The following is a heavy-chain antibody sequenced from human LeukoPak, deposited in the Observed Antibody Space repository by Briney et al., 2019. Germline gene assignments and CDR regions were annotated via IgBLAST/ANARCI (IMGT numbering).Heavy chain of an antibody. D-gene: IGHD2-15*01. V-gene: IGHV1-69*06. Sequence: SVKVSCKASGGTFSSYTISWVRQAPGQGLEWMGGIIPLFGTPDYAQKFQDRLTITADKSTSTAYMELSSLRSKDTAVYYCASATLRCSGGSCYEMDVWGKGTTVTVSS. CDR3: ASATLRCSGGSCYEMDV. CDR1: GGTFSSYT. J-gene: IGHJ6*04. CDR2: IIPLFGTP.